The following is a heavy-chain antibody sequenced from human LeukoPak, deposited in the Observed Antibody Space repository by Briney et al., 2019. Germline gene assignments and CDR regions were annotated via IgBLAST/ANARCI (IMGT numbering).Heavy chain of an antibody. J-gene: IGHJ4*02. CDR2: IYHSGST. D-gene: IGHD1-1*01. CDR3: ARGERRSGDY. Sequence: KPSETLSLTCTVSGYSISSGYYWGWIRQPPGKGLEGIGSIYHSGSTSYNPSLKSRVTISVDTSKNHFSLKLSSGTAADTAVYYCARGERRSGDYWGQGTLVTGSS. CDR1: GYSISSGYY. V-gene: IGHV4-38-2*02.